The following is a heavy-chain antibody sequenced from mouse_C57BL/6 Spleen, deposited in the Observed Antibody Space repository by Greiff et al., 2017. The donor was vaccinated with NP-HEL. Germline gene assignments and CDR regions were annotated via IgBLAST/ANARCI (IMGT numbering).Heavy chain of an antibody. Sequence: QVQLQQPGAELVRPGTSVKLSCKASGYTFTSYWMHWVKQRPGQGLEWIGVIDPSDSYTNYNQKFKGKATLTVDTSSSTAYMQLSSLTSEDSAVYYCARGNYYSNPYWYFDVWGTGTTVTVSS. V-gene: IGHV1-59*01. CDR3: ARGNYYSNPYWYFDV. CDR1: GYTFTSYW. D-gene: IGHD2-5*01. CDR2: IDPSDSYT. J-gene: IGHJ1*03.